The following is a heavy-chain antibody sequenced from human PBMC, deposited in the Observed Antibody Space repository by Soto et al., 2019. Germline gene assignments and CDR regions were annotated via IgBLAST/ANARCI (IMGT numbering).Heavy chain of an antibody. D-gene: IGHD6-19*01. J-gene: IGHJ5*02. CDR2: IYYSGST. CDR3: ARLHSSGWSGGWFDP. V-gene: IGHV4-61*01. Sequence: SETLSLTCTVSGGSVSSGSYYWSWIRQPPGKGLEWIGYIYYSGSTNYNPSLKSRVTISVDTSKNQFSLKLSSVTAADTAVYYCARLHSSGWSGGWFDPWGQGTLVTVSS. CDR1: GGSVSSGSYY.